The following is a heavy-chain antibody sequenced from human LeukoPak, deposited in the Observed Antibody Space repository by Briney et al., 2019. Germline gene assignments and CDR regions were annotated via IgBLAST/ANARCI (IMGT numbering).Heavy chain of an antibody. CDR1: GGSISSSTYY. Sequence: SETLSLTCTVSGGSISSSTYYWGWIRQPPGKGLEWIGSIYYSGSTHYNPSLKSRVAISVDTSKNQISLKLSSVTAADTAVYYCARDRLLWFGELDSWGQGTLVIVSS. CDR2: IYYSGST. V-gene: IGHV4-39*07. CDR3: ARDRLLWFGELDS. J-gene: IGHJ5*01. D-gene: IGHD3-10*01.